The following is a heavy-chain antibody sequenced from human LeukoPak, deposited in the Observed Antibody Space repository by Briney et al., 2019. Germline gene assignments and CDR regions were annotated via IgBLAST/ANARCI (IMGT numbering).Heavy chain of an antibody. D-gene: IGHD1-26*01. CDR1: GFRFSSYD. J-gene: IGHJ4*02. V-gene: IGHV3-48*03. CDR2: ISSAGTSI. CDR3: VRDDTTLDY. Sequence: GGSLRLSCAASGFRFSSYDVDWARQAPGKGLEWPSYISSAGTSIYYADSVKGRFTISRDNAKNSLYLQMNSLRAEDTAVYFCVRDDTTLDYWGQGTLVTVSS.